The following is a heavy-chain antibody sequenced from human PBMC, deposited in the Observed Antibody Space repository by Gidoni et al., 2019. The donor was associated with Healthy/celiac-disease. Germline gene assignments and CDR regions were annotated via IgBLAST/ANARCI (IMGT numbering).Heavy chain of an antibody. D-gene: IGHD6-13*01. CDR2: IYYSGST. Sequence: VQLQESGPGLVKPSETLSLTCTVSGGSISSYDWSWLRQTPGKGLEWIGYIYYSGSTNYNPSLKSRVTISVDTSKNQFALKLSSVTAADTAVYYCARLGAAAGAYYYYGMDVWGQGTTVTVSS. CDR1: GGSISSYD. J-gene: IGHJ6*02. V-gene: IGHV4-59*08. CDR3: ARLGAAAGAYYYYGMDV.